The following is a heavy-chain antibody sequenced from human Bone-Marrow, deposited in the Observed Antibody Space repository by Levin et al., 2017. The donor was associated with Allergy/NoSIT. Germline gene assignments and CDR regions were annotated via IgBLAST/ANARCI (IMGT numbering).Heavy chain of an antibody. D-gene: IGHD2-15*01. V-gene: IGHV4-61*02. CDR1: GGSINSGTHY. J-gene: IGHJ4*03. CDR3: LSAGGYSGGSYEGYFDY. CDR2: IHIGGRT. Sequence: PSETLSLTCTVSGGSINSGTHYWTWIRQSAGKGLEWIGRIHIGGRTDYNPSLKSRVTISVDTSKDQFSLKLSPVTAADTAVYYCLSAGGYSGGSYEGYFDYWGQGALVTVSS.